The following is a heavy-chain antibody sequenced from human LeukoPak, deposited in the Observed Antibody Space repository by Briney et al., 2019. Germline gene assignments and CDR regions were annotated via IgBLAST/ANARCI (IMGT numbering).Heavy chain of an antibody. CDR1: GGSFSDYY. J-gene: IGHJ6*04. Sequence: SETLSLTCAVCGGSFSDYYWSWIRQPPGKGLEWVGEINHSGSTNYNPSLKSRVTISVDASKNQLSLKLSSVTAADTAVYYCARPQQYYYGMDVWGKGTTVTVSS. CDR2: INHSGST. V-gene: IGHV4-34*01. CDR3: ARPQQYYYGMDV.